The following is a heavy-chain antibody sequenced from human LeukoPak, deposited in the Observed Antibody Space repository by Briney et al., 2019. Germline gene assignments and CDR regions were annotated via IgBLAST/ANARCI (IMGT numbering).Heavy chain of an antibody. CDR3: ARDCLGYSDY. CDR2: IYTSGST. V-gene: IGHV4-61*05. D-gene: IGHD5/OR15-5a*01. Sequence: SSETLSLTCSVSRGSISSSNYYWGWIRQPPGKGLEWIGRIYTSGSTNYNPSLKSRVTMSVDTSKNQFSLKLSSVTAADTAVYYCARDCLGYSDYWGQGTLVTVSS. J-gene: IGHJ4*02. CDR1: RGSISSSNYY.